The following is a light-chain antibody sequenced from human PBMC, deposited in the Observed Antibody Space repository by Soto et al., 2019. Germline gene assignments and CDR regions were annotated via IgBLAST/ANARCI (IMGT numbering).Light chain of an antibody. V-gene: IGKV3-20*01. J-gene: IGKJ1*01. Sequence: EIVLTQSPGTLSLSPGGRATLSCRASQSVSSSYLAWYQQKPGQAPRLLIYGTSSRATGIPDRFGGSGSGTDFTLTISRLEPEDFAVYYCQQYGSSPRTFGQGTKVEIK. CDR2: GTS. CDR3: QQYGSSPRT. CDR1: QSVSSSY.